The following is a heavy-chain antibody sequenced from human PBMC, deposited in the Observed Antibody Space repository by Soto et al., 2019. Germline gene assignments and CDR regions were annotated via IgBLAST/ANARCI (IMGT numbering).Heavy chain of an antibody. D-gene: IGHD2-2*01. CDR3: ARSQGSSTSLENYYYYYYGMDV. CDR1: GGTVSSYA. J-gene: IGHJ6*02. CDR2: IIPIPGTA. V-gene: IGHV1-69*01. Sequence: QVQLVQSGAEVKKPGSSVKVSCKASGGTVSSYAISWVRQAPGQGLEWMGGIIPIPGTANYAQKFQGRVTITADESTSTAYMELSSLRSEDTAVYYCARSQGSSTSLENYYYYYYGMDVWGQGTTVTVSS.